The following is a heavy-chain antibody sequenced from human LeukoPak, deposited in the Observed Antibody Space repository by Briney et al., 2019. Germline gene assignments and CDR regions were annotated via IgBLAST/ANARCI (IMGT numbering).Heavy chain of an antibody. D-gene: IGHD3-10*01. CDR1: GGTFSSYA. CDR3: ARDRPGYYYGMDV. J-gene: IGHJ6*02. CDR2: IIPIFGTA. V-gene: IGHV1-69*05. Sequence: SVKVSCKASGGTFSSYAISWVRQAPGQGLEWMGGIIPIFGTANYAQKFQGRVTMTRDTSTSTVYMELSSLRSEDTAVYYCARDRPGYYYGMDVWGQGTTVTVSS.